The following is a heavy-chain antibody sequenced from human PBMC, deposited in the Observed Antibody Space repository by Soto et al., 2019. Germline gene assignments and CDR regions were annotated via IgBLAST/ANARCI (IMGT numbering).Heavy chain of an antibody. Sequence: QVQLVESGGGVVQPGRSLRLSCAASGFTFSSYGMHWVRQAPGKGLEWVAVIWYDGSNKYYADSVKGRFTISRDNSKNTLYLQMNSLRAEDTAVYYCARGGYCSGGSCYPESYYYYGMDVWGQGTTVTVSS. CDR3: ARGGYCSGGSCYPESYYYYGMDV. CDR1: GFTFSSYG. V-gene: IGHV3-33*01. D-gene: IGHD2-15*01. J-gene: IGHJ6*02. CDR2: IWYDGSNK.